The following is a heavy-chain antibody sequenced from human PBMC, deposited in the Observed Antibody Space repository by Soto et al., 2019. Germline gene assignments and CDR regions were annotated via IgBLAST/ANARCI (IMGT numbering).Heavy chain of an antibody. D-gene: IGHD6-19*01. Sequence: GGSLRLSCAASGFTFSSYGMHWVRQAPGKGLEWVAVISYDGSNKYYADSVKGRFTISRDNSKNTLYLQMNSLRAEDTAVYYCAKAVGGWYGNYWGQGTLVTVSS. CDR3: AKAVGGWYGNY. J-gene: IGHJ4*02. CDR1: GFTFSSYG. CDR2: ISYDGSNK. V-gene: IGHV3-30*18.